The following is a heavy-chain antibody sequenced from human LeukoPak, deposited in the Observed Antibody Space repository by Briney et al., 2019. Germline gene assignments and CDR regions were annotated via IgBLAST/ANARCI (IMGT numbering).Heavy chain of an antibody. D-gene: IGHD3-22*01. CDR3: ARGDYDSSSLRVDY. CDR2: INHSGST. CDR1: GGSFSGYY. V-gene: IGHV4-34*01. J-gene: IGHJ4*02. Sequence: SETLSLTCAVYGGSFSGYYWSWIRQPPGKGLEWIGEINHSGSTNYNPSLKSRVTISVDTSKNQFSLKLSSGTAADTAVYYCARGDYDSSSLRVDYWGQGTLVTVSS.